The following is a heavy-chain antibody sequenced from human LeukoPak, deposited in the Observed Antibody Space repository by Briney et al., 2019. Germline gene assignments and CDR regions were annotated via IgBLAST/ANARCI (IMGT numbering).Heavy chain of an antibody. J-gene: IGHJ4*02. Sequence: GGSLRLSCAASGFTVSSNYMSWVRQAPGKGLEWVSVIYSGGSTYYADSVKGRFTISRDNSKNTLYLQMNSLRAEDTAVYYCARDGDGYYSDYWGQGTLVTVSS. CDR3: ARDGDGYYSDY. D-gene: IGHD3-22*01. CDR2: IYSGGST. V-gene: IGHV3-53*01. CDR1: GFTVSSNY.